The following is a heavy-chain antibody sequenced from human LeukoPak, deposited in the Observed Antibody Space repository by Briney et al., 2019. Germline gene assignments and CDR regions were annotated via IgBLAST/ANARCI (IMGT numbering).Heavy chain of an antibody. CDR2: INQDGGEN. CDR1: GFTFSSYW. D-gene: IGHD2-2*01. J-gene: IGHJ5*02. CDR3: VKEHLEGVVVPAAMGS. V-gene: IGHV3-7*01. Sequence: GGSLRLSCAASGFTFSSYWMSWVRQAPGKGLEWVANINQDGGENYYVDSVKGRFTISRDNAKKSLYLQMSSLRADDTAVYYCVKEHLEGVVVPAAMGSWGQGTLVTVSS.